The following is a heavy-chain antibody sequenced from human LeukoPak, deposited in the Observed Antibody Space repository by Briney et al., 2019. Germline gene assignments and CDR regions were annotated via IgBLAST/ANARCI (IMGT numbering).Heavy chain of an antibody. CDR3: ARGGNWNSYYFDY. CDR2: IYTSGST. CDR1: GGSITSGSYY. D-gene: IGHD1-1*01. V-gene: IGHV4-61*09. J-gene: IGHJ4*02. Sequence: KPSQTLSLTCSVSGGSITSGSYYWNWIRQPAGKGLEWIGHIYTSGSTSYNPSLKNRVSISVDTSKNQFSLKLTSVTAADTAVYYCARGGNWNSYYFDYWGQGTLVTVSS.